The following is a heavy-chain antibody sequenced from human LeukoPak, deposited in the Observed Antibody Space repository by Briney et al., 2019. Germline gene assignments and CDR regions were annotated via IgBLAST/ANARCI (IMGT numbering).Heavy chain of an antibody. CDR3: ARPYYYDSSGSLEDAFHI. CDR2: IKQDGSEK. D-gene: IGHD3-22*01. Sequence: GGSLRLSCAASGFTFSSYWISWVRQAPGKGLEWVANIKQDGSEKYYVDSVKGRFTISRDNAKNSLYLQMNSLRAEDTAVYYCARPYYYDSSGSLEDAFHIWGQGTMVTVSS. V-gene: IGHV3-7*01. J-gene: IGHJ3*02. CDR1: GFTFSSYW.